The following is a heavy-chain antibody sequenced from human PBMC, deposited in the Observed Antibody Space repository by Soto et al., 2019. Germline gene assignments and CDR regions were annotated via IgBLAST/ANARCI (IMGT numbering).Heavy chain of an antibody. CDR2: MNPNSGNT. V-gene: IGHV1-8*01. CDR3: ARGLAPLAWTPELAGVDY. Sequence: ASVKVSCKASGYTFTSYDINWVRQATGQGLEWMGWMNPNSGNTGYAQKFQGRVTMTRNTSISTAYMELSSLRSEDTAVYYCARGLAPLAWTPELAGVDYWGQGTLVTVSS. CDR1: GYTFTSYD. J-gene: IGHJ4*02. D-gene: IGHD3-10*01.